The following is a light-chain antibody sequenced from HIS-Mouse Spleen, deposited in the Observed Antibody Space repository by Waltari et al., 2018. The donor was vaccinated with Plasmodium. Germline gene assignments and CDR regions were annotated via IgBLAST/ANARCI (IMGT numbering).Light chain of an antibody. CDR3: CSYAGSSTYV. CDR2: EGT. Sequence: QSALTQPASVSGSPGQSNTIPCTGTSSDDGRYNFFPWYQQHPGKAPKLMIYEGTNRPSGVSNRFSGSKSGNTASLTISGLQAEDEADYYCCSYAGSSTYVFGTGTKVTVL. V-gene: IGLV2-23*01. J-gene: IGLJ1*01. CDR1: SSDDGRYNF.